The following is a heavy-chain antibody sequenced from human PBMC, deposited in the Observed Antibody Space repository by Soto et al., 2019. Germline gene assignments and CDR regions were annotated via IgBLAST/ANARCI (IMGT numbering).Heavy chain of an antibody. CDR1: GFIFNDYY. D-gene: IGHD6-19*01. CDR2: ISNTGGVI. CDR3: ARVSGQWLLSY. V-gene: IGHV3-11*01. Sequence: PGGSPRLSCAASGFIFNDYYMSCIRQAPGKGLEWGSYISNTGGVIYYADSVKGRFTVSRDNAKNSLYLQMNSLRAEDTAVYYCARVSGQWLLSYWGQGTLVSVSS. J-gene: IGHJ4*02.